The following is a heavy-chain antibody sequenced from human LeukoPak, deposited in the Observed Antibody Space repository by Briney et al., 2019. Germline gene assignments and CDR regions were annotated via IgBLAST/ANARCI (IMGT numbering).Heavy chain of an antibody. D-gene: IGHD3-3*01. V-gene: IGHV1-69*05. CDR1: GGTFSSYA. CDR3: ARVKKEWLSYAFDI. J-gene: IGHJ3*02. CDR2: IIPIFGTA. Sequence: ASVKVSCKASGGTFSSYAISWVRQAPGQGLEWMGRIIPIFGTANYAQKFQGRVTITTDESTSTAYMELSSLRSADTAVYYCARVKKEWLSYAFDIWGQGTMVTVSS.